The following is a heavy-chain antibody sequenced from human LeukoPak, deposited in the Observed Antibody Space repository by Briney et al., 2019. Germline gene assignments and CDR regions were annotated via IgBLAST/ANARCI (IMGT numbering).Heavy chain of an antibody. CDR2: IYTSGST. CDR3: ARHQRVTIFGVVIQPLDY. J-gene: IGHJ4*02. V-gene: IGHV4-4*07. Sequence: SETLSPTCTVSGGSISSYYWSWIRQPAGKGLEWIGRIYTSGSTNYNPSLKSRVTISVDTSKNQFSLKLSSVTAADTAVYYCARHQRVTIFGVVIQPLDYWGQGTLVTVSS. D-gene: IGHD3-3*01. CDR1: GGSISSYY.